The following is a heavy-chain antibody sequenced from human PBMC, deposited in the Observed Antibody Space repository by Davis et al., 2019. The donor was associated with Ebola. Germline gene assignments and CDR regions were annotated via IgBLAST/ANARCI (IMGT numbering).Heavy chain of an antibody. CDR3: ARSKAVHDAFDV. D-gene: IGHD1-1*01. CDR1: GDTFSSYT. Sequence: ASVKVSCNASGDTFSSYTINWVRQAPGQGLEWMGWINTETGNPTYAQGFTGRFDFSLDTSVSTAYLQISSLKPDDTAVYYCARSKAVHDAFDVWGQGTMVTVSS. V-gene: IGHV7-4-1*02. J-gene: IGHJ3*01. CDR2: INTETGNP.